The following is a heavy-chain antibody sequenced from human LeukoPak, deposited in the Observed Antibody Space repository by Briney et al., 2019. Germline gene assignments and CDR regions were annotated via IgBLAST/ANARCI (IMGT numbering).Heavy chain of an antibody. Sequence: SETLSLTCSVSGGSARSYFWSWIRQPAGKGLEWMGRIETSGSTNYNPSLKSRVTMSVDRSKNQFSLKLSSVTAADTAVYYCASSARGGDSLYYFDYWGQGALVTVSS. J-gene: IGHJ4*02. D-gene: IGHD2-21*02. CDR2: IETSGST. CDR3: ASSARGGDSLYYFDY. V-gene: IGHV4-4*07. CDR1: GGSARSYF.